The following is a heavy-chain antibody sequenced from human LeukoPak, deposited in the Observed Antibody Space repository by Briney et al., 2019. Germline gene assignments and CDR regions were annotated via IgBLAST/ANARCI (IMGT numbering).Heavy chain of an antibody. CDR1: GYTFNTYS. D-gene: IGHD3-3*02. CDR3: AREGHSSPRGYFGVDV. Sequence: GGSLTLFCAASGYTFNTYSMNWARQAPGKGLEWVSNVSSSGTSIYYADSVQGRFTISRDNAVNSLFLQMNALTAEDTAVYYCAREGHSSPRGYFGVDVWGE. CDR2: VSSSGTSI. V-gene: IGHV3-21*01. J-gene: IGHJ6*02.